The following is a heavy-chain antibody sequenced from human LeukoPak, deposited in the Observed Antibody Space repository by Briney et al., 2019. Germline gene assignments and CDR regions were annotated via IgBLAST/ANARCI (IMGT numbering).Heavy chain of an antibody. CDR3: ARDQRVPYYYDSSGSNFDY. V-gene: IGHV4-38-2*02. CDR2: IYHSGST. CDR1: GYSISSGYY. Sequence: SETLSLTCTVSGYSISSGYYWGWIRQPPGKGLEWIGSIYHSGSTYYNPSLKSRVTISVDTSKNQFSLKLSSVTAADTAVYYCARDQRVPYYYDSSGSNFDYWGQGTLVTVSS. J-gene: IGHJ4*02. D-gene: IGHD3-22*01.